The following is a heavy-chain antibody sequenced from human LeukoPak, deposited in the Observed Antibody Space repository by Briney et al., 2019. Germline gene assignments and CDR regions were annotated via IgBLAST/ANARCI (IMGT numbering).Heavy chain of an antibody. CDR2: IIPIFGTA. Sequence: SVKVSCKASGGTFSSYAISWVRQAPGQGLEWMGGIIPIFGTANYAQKFQGRATITADESTSTAYMELSSLRSEDTAVYYCARGVEYSSSSASDYWGQGTLVTVSS. CDR1: GGTFSSYA. CDR3: ARGVEYSSSSASDY. V-gene: IGHV1-69*01. J-gene: IGHJ4*02. D-gene: IGHD6-6*01.